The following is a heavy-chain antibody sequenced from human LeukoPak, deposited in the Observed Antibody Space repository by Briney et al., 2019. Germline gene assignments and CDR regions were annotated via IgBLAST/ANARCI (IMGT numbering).Heavy chain of an antibody. CDR2: ISYDGSNK. Sequence: GGSLRLSCAASGFTFSSYGMHWVRQAPGKGLEWLAVISYDGSNKYYADSVKGRFTISRDNSKNTLYLRMNSLRAEDTAVYYCAKFPTLENYFDYWGQGTLVTVSS. CDR1: GFTFSSYG. V-gene: IGHV3-30*18. CDR3: AKFPTLENYFDY. J-gene: IGHJ4*02. D-gene: IGHD1-1*01.